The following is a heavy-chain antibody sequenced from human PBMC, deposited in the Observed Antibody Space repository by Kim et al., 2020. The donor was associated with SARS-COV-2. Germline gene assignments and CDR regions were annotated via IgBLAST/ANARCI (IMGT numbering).Heavy chain of an antibody. D-gene: IGHD3-10*01. CDR1: GFTFDDYA. J-gene: IGHJ6*02. CDR2: ISWNSGSI. Sequence: GGSLRLSCAASGFTFDDYAMHWVRQAPGKGLEWVSGISWNSGSIGYADSVKGRFTISRDNAKNSLYLQMNSLRAEDTALYYCAKDKSTMVRGVSKTGTNNLNYYGMDVWGQGTTVTVSS. CDR3: AKDKSTMVRGVSKTGTNNLNYYGMDV. V-gene: IGHV3-9*01.